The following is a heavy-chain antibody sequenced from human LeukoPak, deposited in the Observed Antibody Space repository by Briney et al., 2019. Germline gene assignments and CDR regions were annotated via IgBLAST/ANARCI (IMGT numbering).Heavy chain of an antibody. D-gene: IGHD3-16*01. V-gene: IGHV1-69*13. Sequence: SVKVSCKASGGTFSSYAISWVRQAPGQGLEWTGGIIPIFGTANYAQKFQGRVTITADESTSTAYMELSSLRSEDTAVYYCAREGDHTPLYRPYNWFDPWGQGTLVTVSS. J-gene: IGHJ5*02. CDR1: GGTFSSYA. CDR2: IIPIFGTA. CDR3: AREGDHTPLYRPYNWFDP.